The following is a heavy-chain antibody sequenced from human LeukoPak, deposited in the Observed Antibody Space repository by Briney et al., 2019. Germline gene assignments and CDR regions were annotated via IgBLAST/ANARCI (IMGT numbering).Heavy chain of an antibody. CDR2: IYTSGST. D-gene: IGHD4-17*01. J-gene: IGHJ4*02. CDR3: ARDLGSFRDQSGDSTYYFDY. Sequence: SQTLSLTCTVSGGSISSGSYYWSWIRQPAGKGLEWIGRIYTSGSTNYNPSLKSRVTISVDTSKNQFSLKLSSVTAADTAVYYCARDLGSFRDQSGDSTYYFDYWGQGTLVTVSS. CDR1: GGSISSGSYY. V-gene: IGHV4-61*02.